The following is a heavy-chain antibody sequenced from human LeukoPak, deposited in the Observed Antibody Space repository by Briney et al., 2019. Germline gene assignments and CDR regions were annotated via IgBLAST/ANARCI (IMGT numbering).Heavy chain of an antibody. Sequence: SETLSLTCSVPGGYINTYYWSCIRQPAGKGLEWIGRIHSSGSTHYNPSLKSRVTMSLDTSKNQFSLKLTSVTAADTAVYYCARDNDFFDYWGQGTLVTVSS. CDR3: ARDNDFFDY. CDR1: GGYINTYY. CDR2: IHSSGST. J-gene: IGHJ4*02. V-gene: IGHV4-4*07.